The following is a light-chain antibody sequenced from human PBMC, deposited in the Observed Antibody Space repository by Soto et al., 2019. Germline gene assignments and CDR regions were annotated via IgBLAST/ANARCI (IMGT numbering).Light chain of an antibody. CDR2: AAS. V-gene: IGKV1-39*01. Sequence: DIQMTQSPSTLSGSVGDRVTITCRASQSISSYLNWYQQKPGKAPKVLIYAASTLQSGVPSRFSGSGSGTDFTLTISCLQSEDFATYYCQHYNSYSEAFGQGTKVDIK. CDR1: QSISSY. CDR3: QHYNSYSEA. J-gene: IGKJ1*01.